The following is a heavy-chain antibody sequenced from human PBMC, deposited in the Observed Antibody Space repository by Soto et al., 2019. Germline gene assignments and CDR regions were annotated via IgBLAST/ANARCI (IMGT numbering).Heavy chain of an antibody. J-gene: IGHJ4*02. CDR3: ATHWGSDILTGYYD. D-gene: IGHD3-9*01. CDR1: GGTFSSCA. Sequence: GASVKVSCKASGGTFSSCAISWVRQAPGQGLEWMGGIIPIFGTANYAQKFQGRVTITADESTSTAYMELSSLRSEDTAVYYCATHWGSDILTGYYDWGQGTLVTVSS. V-gene: IGHV1-69*13. CDR2: IIPIFGTA.